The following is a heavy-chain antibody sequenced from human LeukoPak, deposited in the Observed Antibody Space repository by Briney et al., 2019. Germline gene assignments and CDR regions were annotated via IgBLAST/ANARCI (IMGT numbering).Heavy chain of an antibody. CDR2: IYHSGST. D-gene: IGHD5-18*01. V-gene: IGHV4-38-2*02. CDR1: GYSISSGYY. J-gene: IGHJ6*03. Sequence: PSETLSLTCTVSGYSISSGYYWGWIRQPPGKGLEWIGNIYHSGSTNYNPSLRSRVTISVDTSKNQFSLKLSSVTAADTAVYYCARAFPAGYSYYYYYYMDVWGKGTTVTVSS. CDR3: ARAFPAGYSYYYYYYMDV.